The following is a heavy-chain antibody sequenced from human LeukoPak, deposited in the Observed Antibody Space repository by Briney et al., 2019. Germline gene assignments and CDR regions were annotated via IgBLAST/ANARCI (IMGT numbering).Heavy chain of an antibody. V-gene: IGHV3-73*01. Sequence: PGESLKISCAASGFTFSDSAIHWFRQASGKGLEWVGRIKTKTDSYATAYAASVKGRFTISRDDSKNTAYLQINSLKTEDTAVYYCTRLIAVAANYGMDVWGQGTTVTVSS. CDR1: GFTFSDSA. J-gene: IGHJ6*02. CDR3: TRLIAVAANYGMDV. D-gene: IGHD6-19*01. CDR2: IKTKTDSYAT.